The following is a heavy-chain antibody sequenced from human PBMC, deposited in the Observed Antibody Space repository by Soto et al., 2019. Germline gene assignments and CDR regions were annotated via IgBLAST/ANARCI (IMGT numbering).Heavy chain of an antibody. J-gene: IGHJ6*02. CDR3: ARDSRKGDYYYGMDV. CDR1: GYTFTSYG. V-gene: IGHV1-18*04. CDR2: ISAYNGNT. Sequence: ASVKVSCKASGYTFTSYGISWVRQAPGQGREWMGWISAYNGNTNYAQKLQGRVTMTTDTSTSTAYMELRSLRSDDTAVYYCARDSRKGDYYYGMDVWGQGXTVTVYS.